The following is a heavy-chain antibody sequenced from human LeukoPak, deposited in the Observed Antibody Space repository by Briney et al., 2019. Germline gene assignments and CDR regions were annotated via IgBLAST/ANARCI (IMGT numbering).Heavy chain of an antibody. V-gene: IGHV3-30-3*01. CDR3: ARDSGSYHELYYFDY. J-gene: IGHJ4*02. CDR1: GFTFSNFA. D-gene: IGHD1-26*01. CDR2: ISYDGDNE. Sequence: GGSLRLSCAASGFTFSNFAMHWVRQAPGKGLEWVAVISYDGDNEYYADSVKGQFTISRDNSKDRLYLQMNSLRPEDTAMYYCARDSGSYHELYYFDYWGQGTLVTVSS.